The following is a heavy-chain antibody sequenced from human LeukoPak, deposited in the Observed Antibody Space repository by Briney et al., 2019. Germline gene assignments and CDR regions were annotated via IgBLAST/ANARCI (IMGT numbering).Heavy chain of an antibody. CDR1: GGSISSYY. CDR3: ARDYAVETAARINYFYYYMDV. V-gene: IGHV4-59*12. J-gene: IGHJ6*03. D-gene: IGHD5-18*01. Sequence: SETLSLTCTVSGGSISSYYWSWIRQPPGKGLEWIGYIYYSGSTNYNPSLKSRVTISVDTSKNQFSLRLSSVTAADTALYYCARDYAVETAARINYFYYYMDVWGKGTTVTVSS. CDR2: IYYSGST.